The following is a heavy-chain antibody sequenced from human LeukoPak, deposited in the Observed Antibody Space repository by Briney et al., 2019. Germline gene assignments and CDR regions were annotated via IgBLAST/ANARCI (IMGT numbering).Heavy chain of an antibody. J-gene: IGHJ4*02. CDR3: VKDSSSGSYFDY. D-gene: IGHD3-10*01. V-gene: IGHV3-64D*06. Sequence: PGGSLRLSCSASGFTFSRYAMHWVRQAPGKGLEYVSAISSNGGSTYYADSVKGRFTISRDNSRNTLHLQMSSLRVEDTAVYYCVKDSSSGSYFDYWGQGTLVTDSS. CDR2: ISSNGGST. CDR1: GFTFSRYA.